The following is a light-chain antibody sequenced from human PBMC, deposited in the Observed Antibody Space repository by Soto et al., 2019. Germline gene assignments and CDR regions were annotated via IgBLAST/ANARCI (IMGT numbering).Light chain of an antibody. CDR3: QERSNWPWTT. CDR2: DAS. V-gene: IGKV3-11*01. J-gene: IGKJ1*01. CDR1: ESVSIY. Sequence: EIVLTQSPATLSLSPGESATLSCRASESVSIYISWYQQKPAQAPRLLIYDASNRATGIPTRFSGSGSGTDFSLTISSLEPEDFAVYYGQERSNWPWTTFGRGTRVELK.